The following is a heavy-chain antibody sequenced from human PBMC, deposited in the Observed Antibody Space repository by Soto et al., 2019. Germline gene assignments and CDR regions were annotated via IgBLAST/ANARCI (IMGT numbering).Heavy chain of an antibody. Sequence: GGSLRLSCAAPGFIFKNYWMTWVRQAPGKGLEWVANIKQDGSEKYYLESVKGRFSISRDNAKNSLYLQMNSLSAEDTGIYYCARDPYAFDIWGQGTMVTVSS. J-gene: IGHJ3*02. CDR2: IKQDGSEK. V-gene: IGHV3-7*01. CDR3: ARDPYAFDI. CDR1: GFIFKNYW.